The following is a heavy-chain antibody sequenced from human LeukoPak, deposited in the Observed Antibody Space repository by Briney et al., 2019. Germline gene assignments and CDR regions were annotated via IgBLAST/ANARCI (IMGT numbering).Heavy chain of an antibody. V-gene: IGHV3-30*02. CDR2: IRYDGSPK. CDR3: ARAIAVAGTEFDY. J-gene: IGHJ4*02. D-gene: IGHD6-19*01. Sequence: PGGSLRLSCTASGFTFTNYGMHWVRQAPGKGLEWVAFIRYDGSPKYYADSVKGRFTISRDNAKNSLYLQMNSLRAEDTAVYYCARAIAVAGTEFDYWGQGTLVTVSS. CDR1: GFTFTNYG.